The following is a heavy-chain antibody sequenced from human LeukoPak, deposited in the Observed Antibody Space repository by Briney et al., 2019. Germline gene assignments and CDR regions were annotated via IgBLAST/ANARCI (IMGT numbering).Heavy chain of an antibody. V-gene: IGHV1-18*01. Sequence: GASVKVSCKASGGTFSSYAISWVRQAPGQGLEWMGWISAYNGNTNYAQKLQGRVTMTTDTSTSTAYMELRSLRSDDTAVYYCSLRGDYHDYWGQGTLVTVSS. CDR3: SLRGDYHDY. CDR2: ISAYNGNT. CDR1: GGTFSSYA. J-gene: IGHJ4*02. D-gene: IGHD4-17*01.